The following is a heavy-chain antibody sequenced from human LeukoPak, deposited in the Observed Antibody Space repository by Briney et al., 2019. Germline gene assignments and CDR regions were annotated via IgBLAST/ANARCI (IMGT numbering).Heavy chain of an antibody. CDR1: SGSISSYY. CDR3: ARAPTPSHWYFDL. Sequence: SETLSLTCTVSSGSISSYYWSWIRQPPGKGLEWIGYIYYSGSTNYNPSLKSRVTISVDTSKNQFSLKLSSVTAADTAVYYCARAPTPSHWYFDLWGRGTLVTVSS. J-gene: IGHJ2*01. CDR2: IYYSGST. V-gene: IGHV4-59*01. D-gene: IGHD2-15*01.